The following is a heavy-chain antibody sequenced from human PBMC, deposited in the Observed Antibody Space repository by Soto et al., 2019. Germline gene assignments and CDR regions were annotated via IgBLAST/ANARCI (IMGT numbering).Heavy chain of an antibody. J-gene: IGHJ4*02. Sequence: QVQLVESGGGVVQPGRSLRLSCAASGFTFSSYAMHWVRQAPGKGLEWVAVISYDGSNKYYADSVKGRFTISRDNSKNTLYLQMNSRRAEDTAVYYCASTYYYGSGSYGPFDYWGQGTLVTVSS. CDR3: ASTYYYGSGSYGPFDY. D-gene: IGHD3-10*01. CDR2: ISYDGSNK. V-gene: IGHV3-30-3*01. CDR1: GFTFSSYA.